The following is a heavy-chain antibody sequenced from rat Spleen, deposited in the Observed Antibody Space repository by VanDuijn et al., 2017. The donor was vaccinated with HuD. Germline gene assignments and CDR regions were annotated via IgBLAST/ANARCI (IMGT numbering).Heavy chain of an antibody. CDR3: ARQATTVPSYFDY. Sequence: EVQLVESGGALVQPGRSLKLSCAASGFTFSNSGMHWIRQTPTKGLEWVATIGYDDSSTYYRDSVKGRFTISRDNAKSTLYLQVDSLRSEDTTTYYCARQATTVPSYFDYWGQGVMVTVSS. CDR1: GFTFSNSG. V-gene: IGHV5-29*01. J-gene: IGHJ2*01. CDR2: IGYDDSST. D-gene: IGHD1-1*01.